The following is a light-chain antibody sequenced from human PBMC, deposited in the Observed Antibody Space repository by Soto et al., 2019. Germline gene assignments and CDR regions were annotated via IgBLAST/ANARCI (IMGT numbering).Light chain of an antibody. CDR1: QSVSSN. J-gene: IGKJ2*01. Sequence: EIVMTQSPATLSVSPGESTTLSCRPRQSVSSNLAWYQQKPGQAPRLLIYGASTRATGIPARFSGSGSGTEFTLTISSPQSEDFALYYCQQYNNWPPYTFGQGTKLEIK. CDR2: GAS. CDR3: QQYNNWPPYT. V-gene: IGKV3-15*01.